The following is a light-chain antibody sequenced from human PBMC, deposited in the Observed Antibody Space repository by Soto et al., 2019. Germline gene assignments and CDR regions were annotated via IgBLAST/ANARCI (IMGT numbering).Light chain of an antibody. CDR1: QSISTW. Sequence: DIQMTQSPATVSASVGDRVIITCRGSQSISTWLAWYQQKPGRAPKLLIYDASSLESGVPSRFSGSGSGTEFTLTISHLQPDDFATYFCHQYKDYSPLTFGGGTRVDIK. CDR2: DAS. V-gene: IGKV1-5*01. J-gene: IGKJ4*01. CDR3: HQYKDYSPLT.